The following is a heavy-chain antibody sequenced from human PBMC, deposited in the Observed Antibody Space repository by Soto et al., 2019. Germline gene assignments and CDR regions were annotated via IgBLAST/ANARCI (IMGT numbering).Heavy chain of an antibody. V-gene: IGHV4-59*01. CDR1: GGSISSYY. D-gene: IGHD3-22*01. Sequence: PSETLSLTCTVSGGSISSYYWSWIRQPPGKGLEWIGYIYYSGSTNYNPSLKSRVTISVDTSKNQFSLKLSSVTAADTAVYYCARERYYYDSSGSRYFDYWGQGTLVTSPQ. CDR3: ARERYYYDSSGSRYFDY. CDR2: IYYSGST. J-gene: IGHJ4*02.